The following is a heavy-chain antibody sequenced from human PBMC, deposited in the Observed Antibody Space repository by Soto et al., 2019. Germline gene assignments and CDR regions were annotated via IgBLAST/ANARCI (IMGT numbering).Heavy chain of an antibody. CDR3: VRAKQLVLLQVSGIDV. J-gene: IGHJ6*02. Sequence: EVQLLESGGGLVQPGGSLRLSCAASGFTLSSHAMTWVRQAPGKGLEWVSVISYSGETTFYADSVRGRFTIFRDNSKNTLDLQMNSLRAEDTAVYYCVRAKQLVLLQVSGIDVWGQGTAVTVSS. D-gene: IGHD1-1*01. CDR2: ISYSGETT. CDR1: GFTLSSHA. V-gene: IGHV3-23*01.